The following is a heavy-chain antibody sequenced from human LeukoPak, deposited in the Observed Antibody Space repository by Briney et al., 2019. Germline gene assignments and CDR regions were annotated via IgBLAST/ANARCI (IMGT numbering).Heavy chain of an antibody. D-gene: IGHD3-3*01. J-gene: IGHJ4*02. CDR3: ARGRLRFLEWSASEYFFDY. V-gene: IGHV4-31*03. CDR1: GGPISSGDYF. CDR2: IYFSGIT. Sequence: SETLSLTCTVSGGPISSGDYFWTWIRQLPGKGLEWIGYIYFSGITYYNPSLTSRVTMSVDTSKNRFSLTLSFVTAADTDVYYCARGRLRFLEWSASEYFFDYWGQGTLVTVSS.